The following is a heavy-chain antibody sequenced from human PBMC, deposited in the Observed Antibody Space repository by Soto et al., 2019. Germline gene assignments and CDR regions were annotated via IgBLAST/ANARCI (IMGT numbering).Heavy chain of an antibody. V-gene: IGHV1-69*01. CDR2: IIPIFGTA. CDR1: GGTFSSYA. J-gene: IGHJ6*02. D-gene: IGHD6-6*01. Sequence: QVQLVQSGAEVKKPGSSVKVSCRASGGTFSSYAISWVRQAPGQGPEWMGGIIPIFGTANYAQKFQGRVTITADESTSRAYMELSSLRSEDTAVYYCASLPRAYYYYGMDVWGQGTTVTVSS. CDR3: ASLPRAYYYYGMDV.